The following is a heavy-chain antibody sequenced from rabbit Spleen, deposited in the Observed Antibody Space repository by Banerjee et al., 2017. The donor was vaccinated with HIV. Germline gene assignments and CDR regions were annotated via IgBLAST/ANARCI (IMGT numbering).Heavy chain of an antibody. CDR1: GFSFSSSYY. CDR3: ARDRADIGGDYGPYYFDL. V-gene: IGHV1S45*01. Sequence: QEQLVESGGDLVQPEGSLTLTCTASGFSFSSSYYMCWVRQALGKGLEWIGDIYPVFGSTYYANSVKGRFTISRDNAQNTVFLQMTSLTAADTATYFCARDRADIGGDYGPYYFDLWGQGTLVTVS. CDR2: IYPVFGST. J-gene: IGHJ4*01. D-gene: IGHD2-1*01.